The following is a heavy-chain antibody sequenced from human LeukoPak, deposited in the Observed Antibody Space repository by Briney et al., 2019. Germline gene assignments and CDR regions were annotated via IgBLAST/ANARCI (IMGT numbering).Heavy chain of an antibody. V-gene: IGHV1-69*01. CDR1: GGTFSSYA. D-gene: IGHD2-15*01. CDR3: ARAADCRGGSCYLNWFDP. Sequence: SVKVSCKASGGTFSSYAISWARQAPGQGLEWMGGIIPIFGTANYAQKFQGRVTITADESTSTAYMELSSLRSEDTAVYYCARAADCRGGSCYLNWFDPWGQGTLVTVSS. J-gene: IGHJ5*02. CDR2: IIPIFGTA.